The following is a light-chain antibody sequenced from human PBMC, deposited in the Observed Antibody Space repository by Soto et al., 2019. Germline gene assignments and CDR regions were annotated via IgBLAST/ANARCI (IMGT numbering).Light chain of an antibody. J-gene: IGKJ5*01. CDR2: GAS. Sequence: EIVMRQSPATLSVSPGERATLSCRASQSVSSNLAWYQQKPGQAPRLLIYGASTRATGIPARFSGSGSGTEFTLTISSLQSEDFAVYYCQQYNNLPPETFGQGARLEIK. CDR3: QQYNNLPPET. V-gene: IGKV3-15*01. CDR1: QSVSSN.